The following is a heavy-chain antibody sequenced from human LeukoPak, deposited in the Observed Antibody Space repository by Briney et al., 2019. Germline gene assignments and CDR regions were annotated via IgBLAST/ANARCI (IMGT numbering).Heavy chain of an antibody. J-gene: IGHJ4*02. V-gene: IGHV1-8*03. D-gene: IGHD2-8*01. CDR3: AGGAGCTSVTCPYYFDY. Sequence: GASVKLSCKASGYTFSIYDINWERQAPGQGLEWKGGMNPNSGNTGYAHKVQGRVTITMTTSISTAYMELSRQRSEDRAVCFCAGGAGCTSVTCPYYFDYWGQGTLVTVSS. CDR1: GYTFSIYD. CDR2: MNPNSGNT.